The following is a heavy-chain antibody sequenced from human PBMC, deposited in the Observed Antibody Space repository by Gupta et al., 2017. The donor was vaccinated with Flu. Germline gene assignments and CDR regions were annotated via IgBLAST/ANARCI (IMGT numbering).Heavy chain of an antibody. D-gene: IGHD4-17*01. Sequence: EVQLVQSGAEVKKPGESLKISCKGLGYDFSSHWIGWVRQLPGKGLEWMGTIYPHDSDTRYSPSFQGQVIILADKSNTTAYLQWSSLKASDTAMYFCARRSDYRPFDSWGQGTLVTVSS. V-gene: IGHV5-51*03. CDR2: IYPHDSDT. J-gene: IGHJ4*02. CDR3: ARRSDYRPFDS. CDR1: GYDFSSHW.